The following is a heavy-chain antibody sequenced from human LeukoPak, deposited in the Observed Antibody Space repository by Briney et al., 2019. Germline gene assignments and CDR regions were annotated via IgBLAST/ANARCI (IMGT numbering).Heavy chain of an antibody. Sequence: GGSLRLSCAASGFTFSSSAMSWVRQDPGKGLEWVSAISNNGGYTYYADSVQGRFTISRDNSKSTLCLQMNSLRAEDTAVYYCAKQLGYCSDGSCYFPYWGQGTLVTVSS. CDR3: AKQLGYCSDGSCYFPY. CDR2: ISNNGGYT. V-gene: IGHV3-23*01. J-gene: IGHJ4*02. CDR1: GFTFSSSA. D-gene: IGHD2-15*01.